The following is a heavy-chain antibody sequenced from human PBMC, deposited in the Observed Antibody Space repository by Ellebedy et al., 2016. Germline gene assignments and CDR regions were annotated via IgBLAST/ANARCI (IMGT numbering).Heavy chain of an antibody. Sequence: ASVKVSCKASGYTFISYAMNWLRQAPGQGLEWMGWIDTNTGNPTYAQGCTGRFVFSLDKSARTTYLQISSLKAEDSAVYYCARGVSRSEASWDYWGQGTQVTVSS. CDR3: ARGVSRSEASWDY. D-gene: IGHD5/OR15-5a*01. CDR2: IDTNTGNP. CDR1: GYTFISYA. J-gene: IGHJ4*02. V-gene: IGHV7-4-1*02.